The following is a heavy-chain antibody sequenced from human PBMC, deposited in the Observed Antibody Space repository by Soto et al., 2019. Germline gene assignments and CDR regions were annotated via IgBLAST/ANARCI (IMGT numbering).Heavy chain of an antibody. V-gene: IGHV3-73*02. Sequence: EVQLVESGGGLVQPGGSLKLSCAASGFSFSDSAIHWVRQASGKGLEWVGRTRSTAHSYATAFAASVKGRFTISRDDSKNTVYLQMNSLKTEDTAVYYCTRHTVDYWGQGTLVTVSS. CDR3: TRHTVDY. D-gene: IGHD4-4*01. CDR2: TRSTAHSYAT. CDR1: GFSFSDSA. J-gene: IGHJ4*02.